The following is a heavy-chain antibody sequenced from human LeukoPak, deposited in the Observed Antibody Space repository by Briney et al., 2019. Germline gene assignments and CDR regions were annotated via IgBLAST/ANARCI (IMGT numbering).Heavy chain of an antibody. CDR2: IKSKSDGGTT. CDR1: GFNFNNAW. J-gene: IGHJ4*02. Sequence: GGSPRLSCAASGFNFNNAWMNWVRQAPGKGLEWVGRIKSKSDGGTTDNAAPVKGRFTISKDDSKNTLYLQMNSLKTEDTGIYYCTTGTLTSDYWGQGTLVTVSS. CDR3: TTGTLTSDY. D-gene: IGHD4-17*01. V-gene: IGHV3-15*01.